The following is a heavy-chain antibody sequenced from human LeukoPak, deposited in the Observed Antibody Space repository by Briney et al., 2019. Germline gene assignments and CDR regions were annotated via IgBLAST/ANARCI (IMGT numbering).Heavy chain of an antibody. CDR2: ISWNSGSI. J-gene: IGHJ4*02. CDR3: AKDNYGGNSYYFDY. CDR1: GFTFDDYA. D-gene: IGHD4-23*01. V-gene: IGHV3-9*01. Sequence: GRSLRLSCAASGFTFDDYAMHWVRQAPGKGLERVSGISWNSGSIGYADSVKGRFTISRDNAKNSLYLQMNSLRAEDTALYYCAKDNYGGNSYYFDYWGQGTLVTVSS.